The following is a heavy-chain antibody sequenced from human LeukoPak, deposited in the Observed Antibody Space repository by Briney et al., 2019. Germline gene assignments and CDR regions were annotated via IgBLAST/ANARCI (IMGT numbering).Heavy chain of an antibody. CDR2: ISSSSTTI. CDR3: ARALSYCSSTSCSLYYYYYYMDA. V-gene: IGHV3-48*01. J-gene: IGHJ6*03. Sequence: GGSLRLSCAASGFTFSSHNMNWVRQAPGKGLEWVSYISSSSTTIYQADSVKGRFTISRDNAKNSLYLQMNSLRAEDTAVYYCARALSYCSSTSCSLYYYYYYMDAWSKGTTVTVSS. D-gene: IGHD2-2*01. CDR1: GFTFSSHN.